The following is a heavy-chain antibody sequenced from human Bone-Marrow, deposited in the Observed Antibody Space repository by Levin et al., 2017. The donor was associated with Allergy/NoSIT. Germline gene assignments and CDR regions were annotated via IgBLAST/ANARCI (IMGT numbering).Heavy chain of an antibody. CDR3: ARQARATMRSWFDP. CDR2: ISVYNGHT. Sequence: GESLKISCKASGYTFANHDINWVRQAPGQGLEWMGWISVYNGHTHYAEKFQGRVTMTTDTSTTTAYMELRSLKSDDTAVYFCARQARATMRSWFDPWGQGTLVAVSS. V-gene: IGHV1-18*01. D-gene: IGHD2-2*01. CDR1: GYTFANHD. J-gene: IGHJ5*02.